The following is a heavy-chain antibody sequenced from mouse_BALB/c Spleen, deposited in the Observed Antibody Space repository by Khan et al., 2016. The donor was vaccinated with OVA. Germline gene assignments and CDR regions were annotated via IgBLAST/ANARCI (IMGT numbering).Heavy chain of an antibody. Sequence: QVQLQQPGAELVKPGASVKLSCKASGYTFTSYYMYWVKQRPGQGLEWIGEINPSNGGTNFNEKFKSKATLTVDKSSSTAYMQLSSLTSEDSAVYYCTRLTGAWFAYWGQGTLVTVSA. CDR1: GYTFTSYY. D-gene: IGHD4-1*01. J-gene: IGHJ3*01. CDR3: TRLTGAWFAY. V-gene: IGHV1S81*02. CDR2: INPSNGGT.